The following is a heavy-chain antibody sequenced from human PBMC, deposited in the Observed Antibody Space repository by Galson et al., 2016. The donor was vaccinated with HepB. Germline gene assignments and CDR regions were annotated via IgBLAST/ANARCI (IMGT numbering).Heavy chain of an antibody. J-gene: IGHJ4*02. CDR3: VRVAVAMTTVGPFDY. CDR1: GYSFRSYG. CDR2: ISGLNGNT. Sequence: SVKVSCKASGYSFRSYGISRVRQAPGQGLEWMGWISGLNGNTIYAQKFQDRVTMTIDTSTSTVSMELRSLRSDDTAVYYCVRVAVAMTTVGPFDYWGQGTLVIVSS. V-gene: IGHV1-18*04. D-gene: IGHD4-11*01.